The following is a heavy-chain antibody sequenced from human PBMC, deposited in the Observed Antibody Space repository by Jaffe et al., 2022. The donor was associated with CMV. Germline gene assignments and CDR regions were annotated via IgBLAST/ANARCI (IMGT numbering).Heavy chain of an antibody. D-gene: IGHD2-15*01. CDR2: IWYDGSNK. CDR1: GFTFSSYG. J-gene: IGHJ3*02. CDR3: ARDGGGYCSGGSCYGDAFDI. V-gene: IGHV3-33*08. Sequence: QVQLVESGGGVVQPGRSLRLSCAASGFTFSSYGMHWVRQAPGKGLEWVAVIWYDGSNKYYADSVKGRFTISRDNSKNTLYLQMNSLRAEDTAVYYCARDGGGYCSGGSCYGDAFDIWGQGTMVTVSS.